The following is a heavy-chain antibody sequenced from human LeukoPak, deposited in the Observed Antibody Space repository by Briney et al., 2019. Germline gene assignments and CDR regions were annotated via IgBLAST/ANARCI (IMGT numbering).Heavy chain of an antibody. J-gene: IGHJ5*02. Sequence: GASVKVSRKASGYTFTGYYMHWVRQAPGHGLEWMGRINPNSGGTNYAQKFQGRVTMTRDTSISTAYMELSRLRSDDTAVYYCARVPAASFWFDPWGQGTLVTLSS. CDR3: ARVPAASFWFDP. CDR1: GYTFTGYY. CDR2: INPNSGGT. V-gene: IGHV1-2*06. D-gene: IGHD2-2*01.